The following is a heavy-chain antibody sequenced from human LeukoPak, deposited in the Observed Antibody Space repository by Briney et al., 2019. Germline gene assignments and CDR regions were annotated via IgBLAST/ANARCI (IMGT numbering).Heavy chain of an antibody. CDR2: IIPILGIA. CDR3: AREDSNVAYYYGMDV. J-gene: IGHJ6*02. D-gene: IGHD4-11*01. V-gene: IGHV1-69*04. CDR1: GGTFSSYA. Sequence: SVKVSCKASGGTFSSYAISWVRQAPGQGLEWMGRIIPILGIANYAQKFQGRVTITADKSTSTAYMELSSLRSEDTAVYYCAREDSNVAYYYGMDVWGQGTTVTVSS.